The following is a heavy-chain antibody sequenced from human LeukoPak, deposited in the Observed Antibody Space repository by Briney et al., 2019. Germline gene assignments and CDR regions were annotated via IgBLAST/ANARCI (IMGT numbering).Heavy chain of an antibody. J-gene: IGHJ4*02. V-gene: IGHV3-53*01. CDR2: IYTGGAT. D-gene: IGHD3-22*01. Sequence: GGSLRLSCAASGFTFSSYAMSWVHQAPGKGLEWVSVIYTGGATYYADSVKGRFTISRDNSKNTLYLQMNGLRAEDTAVYYCARGPGGYYNYWGQGTLVTVSS. CDR1: GFTFSSYA. CDR3: ARGPGGYYNY.